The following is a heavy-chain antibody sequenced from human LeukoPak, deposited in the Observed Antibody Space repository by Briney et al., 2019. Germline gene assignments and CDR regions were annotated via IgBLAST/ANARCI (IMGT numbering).Heavy chain of an antibody. CDR1: GFTFSSSA. D-gene: IGHD3-10*01. CDR3: ARASYYYGSGSYPFDY. Sequence: GGSLRLSCAASGFTFSSSAMSWVRQAPGKGLEWVSTISGSGSGSSTYYADSVKGRFTISRDNAKNSLYLQMNSLRAEDTAVYYCARASYYYGSGSYPFDYWGQGALVTVSS. CDR2: ISGSGSGSST. J-gene: IGHJ4*02. V-gene: IGHV3-23*01.